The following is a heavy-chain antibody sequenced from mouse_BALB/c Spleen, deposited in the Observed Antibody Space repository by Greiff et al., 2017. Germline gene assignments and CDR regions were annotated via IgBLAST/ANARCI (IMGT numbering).Heavy chain of an antibody. CDR2: IDPANGNT. CDR3: ARDPSLYGSLAY. D-gene: IGHD1-1*02. J-gene: IGHJ3*01. Sequence: EVQLQQSGAELVKPGASVKLSCTASGFNIKDTYMHWVKQRPEQGLEWIGRIDPANGNTKYDPKFQGKATITADTSSNTAYLQLSSLTSEDTAVYYCARDPSLYGSLAYWGQGTLVTVSA. CDR1: GFNIKDTY. V-gene: IGHV14-3*02.